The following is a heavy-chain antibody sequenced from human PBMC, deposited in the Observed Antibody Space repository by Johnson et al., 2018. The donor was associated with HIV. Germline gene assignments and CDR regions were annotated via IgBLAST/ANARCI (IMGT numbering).Heavy chain of an antibody. CDR3: ARVTHIQLWANDAFDS. V-gene: IGHV3-30-3*01. J-gene: IGHJ3*02. D-gene: IGHD5-18*01. Sequence: QVQLVESGGGVVQPGRSLRLSCAASGFTFSSYAMHWVRQAPGKGLEWVAVISYDGSNKYYADSVKGRFTISRDNSKNTLYLQMNSLRAEDTAVYYCARVTHIQLWANDAFDSWGQGTMVTVSS. CDR2: ISYDGSNK. CDR1: GFTFSSYA.